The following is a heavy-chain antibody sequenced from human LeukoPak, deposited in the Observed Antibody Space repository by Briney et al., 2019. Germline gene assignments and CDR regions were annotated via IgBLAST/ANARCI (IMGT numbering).Heavy chain of an antibody. Sequence: GGSLRLSCAASGFTFSSYGMHWVRQAPGKGLEWVGVISYDGSNKYYADSMKGRLSISRDNSRNTLFLQMNSLRAEDTAVYYCAKVDDSGDHYYGMDVWGQGTTVTVSS. J-gene: IGHJ6*02. V-gene: IGHV3-30*18. CDR1: GFTFSSYG. CDR2: ISYDGSNK. CDR3: AKVDDSGDHYYGMDV. D-gene: IGHD4-17*01.